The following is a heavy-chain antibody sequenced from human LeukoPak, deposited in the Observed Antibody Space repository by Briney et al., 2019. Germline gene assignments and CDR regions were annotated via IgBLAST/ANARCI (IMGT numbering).Heavy chain of an antibody. V-gene: IGHV4-61*02. CDR2: IYTSGST. CDR1: GGSISSGSYY. Sequence: PSETLSLTCTVSGGSISSGSYYWSWIRQPAGKGLGWIGRIYTSGSTNYNPSLKSRVTISVDTSKNQFSLKLSSVTAADTAVYYCARGGYCSSTSCYDYWGQGTLVTVSS. CDR3: ARGGYCSSTSCYDY. J-gene: IGHJ4*02. D-gene: IGHD2-2*01.